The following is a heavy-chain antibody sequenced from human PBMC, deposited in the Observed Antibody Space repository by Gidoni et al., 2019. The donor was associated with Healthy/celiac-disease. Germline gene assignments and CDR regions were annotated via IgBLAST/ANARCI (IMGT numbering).Heavy chain of an antibody. CDR3: ARARYGGNSIPFDI. CDR1: GGSISSYY. J-gene: IGHJ3*02. V-gene: IGHV4-59*01. D-gene: IGHD4-17*01. CDR2: IYYSGST. Sequence: QVQLQASGPGLVKPSGTLSLTCTVPGGSISSYYWSWIRQPPGKGLEWIGYIYYSGSTNYNPSLKSRVTISVDTSKNQFSLKLSSVTAADTAVYYCARARYGGNSIPFDIWGQGTMVTVSS.